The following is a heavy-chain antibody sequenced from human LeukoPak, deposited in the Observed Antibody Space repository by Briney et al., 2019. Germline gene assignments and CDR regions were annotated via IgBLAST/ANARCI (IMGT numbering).Heavy chain of an antibody. J-gene: IGHJ4*02. D-gene: IGHD3-10*01. CDR2: IIT. CDR3: VRDISGPGDY. Sequence: GGSLRLSRAASGFTFNNYWMNWVRQAPGKGLVWVSRIITVYADSVEGRFTISRDNAKNTLYLQMNSLRAEDSAVYYCVRDISGPGDYWGQGTLVTVSS. CDR1: GFTFNNYW. V-gene: IGHV3-74*01.